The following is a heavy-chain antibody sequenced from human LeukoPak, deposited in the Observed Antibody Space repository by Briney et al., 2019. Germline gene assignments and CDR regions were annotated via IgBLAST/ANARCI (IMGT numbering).Heavy chain of an antibody. D-gene: IGHD3-22*01. CDR3: ARAHTQIDYFGMDV. Sequence: SETLSLTCAVYGGSFSGYYWSWIRQPPGKGLEWIGEINHSGSTNYNPSLKSRVTISVDTSKNQYSLKLSSVTAADTAVYYCARAHTQIDYFGMDVWGQGTTVTVSS. J-gene: IGHJ6*02. V-gene: IGHV4-34*01. CDR1: GGSFSGYY. CDR2: INHSGST.